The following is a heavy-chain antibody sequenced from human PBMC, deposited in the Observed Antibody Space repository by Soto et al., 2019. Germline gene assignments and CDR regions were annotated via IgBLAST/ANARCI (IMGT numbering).Heavy chain of an antibody. D-gene: IGHD2-2*01. CDR1: GYSFTSYW. Sequence: PGDSLKISCKGSGYSFTSYWIGWVRQMPGKGLEWMGIIYPGDSDTRYSPSFQGQVTISADKSISTAYLQWSSLKASDTAMYYCARLVGYWRSTSCHAGPGYLQQWGQGTLGAAYS. J-gene: IGHJ1*01. V-gene: IGHV5-51*01. CDR2: IYPGDSDT. CDR3: ARLVGYWRSTSCHAGPGYLQQ.